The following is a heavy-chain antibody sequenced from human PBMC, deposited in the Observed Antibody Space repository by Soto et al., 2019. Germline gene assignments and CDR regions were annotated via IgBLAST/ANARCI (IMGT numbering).Heavy chain of an antibody. CDR1: GFTFSSYW. J-gene: IGHJ6*02. CDR3: ARDRDIVVVVAASHYYYYGMDV. Sequence: EVQLVESGGGLVQPGGSLRLSCAASGFTFSSYWMSWVRQAPGKGLEWVANIKQDGSEKYYVDSVKGRFTISRDNAKNSLYLQMNSLRAEDTAVYYCARDRDIVVVVAASHYYYYGMDVWGQGTTVTVSS. V-gene: IGHV3-7*01. CDR2: IKQDGSEK. D-gene: IGHD2-15*01.